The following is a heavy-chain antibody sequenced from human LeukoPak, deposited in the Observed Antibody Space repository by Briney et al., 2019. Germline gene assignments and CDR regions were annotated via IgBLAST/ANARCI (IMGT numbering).Heavy chain of an antibody. CDR3: AKRGGYDSTGYYFDS. Sequence: GGSLRLSCAASGFTFRNFGMSWVRQAPGKGLEWVSIISATISSTFYADSVKGRFTISRDNSKNTMYLQMNSLRAEDTAVYYCAKRGGYDSTGYYFDSWGQGTLVTVSS. CDR1: GFTFRNFG. CDR2: ISATISST. D-gene: IGHD3-22*01. V-gene: IGHV3-23*01. J-gene: IGHJ4*02.